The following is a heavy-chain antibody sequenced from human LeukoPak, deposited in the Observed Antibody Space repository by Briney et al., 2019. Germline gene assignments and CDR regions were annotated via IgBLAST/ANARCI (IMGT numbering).Heavy chain of an antibody. Sequence: PGGSLRLSCAGSGFTFSDHYMDWVRQAPGKGLEWVCRTRNKANSYTTEYAASVRGRFTISRDDSKNSLYLQMNSLKTEDTAMYYCAREGDGGWGDFDYWGEGTLVTVSS. CDR2: TRNKANSYTT. J-gene: IGHJ4*02. V-gene: IGHV3-72*01. CDR1: GFTFSDHY. CDR3: AREGDGGWGDFDY. D-gene: IGHD6-19*01.